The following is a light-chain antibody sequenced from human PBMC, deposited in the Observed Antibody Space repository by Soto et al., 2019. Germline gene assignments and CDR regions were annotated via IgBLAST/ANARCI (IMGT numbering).Light chain of an antibody. CDR1: SGHSSYA. CDR2: LNSDGSH. V-gene: IGLV4-69*01. J-gene: IGLJ3*02. CDR3: QTWGTGTWV. Sequence: QLVLTQSPSASASLGASVKLTCTLSSGHSSYAIAWHQQQPEKGPRYLMKLNSDGSHSKGGGIPDHFSGSSSGAERYLTIYSLQSEDEADYYCQTWGTGTWVFGGGTKLT.